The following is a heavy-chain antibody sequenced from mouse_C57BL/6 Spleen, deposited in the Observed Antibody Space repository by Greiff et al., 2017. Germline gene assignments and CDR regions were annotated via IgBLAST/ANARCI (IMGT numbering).Heavy chain of an antibody. CDR2: ISYDGSN. D-gene: IGHD2-12*01. CDR1: GYSITSGYY. CDR3: AKEGVTTDFDY. J-gene: IGHJ2*01. Sequence: EVQLQQSGPGLVKPSQSLSLTCSVTGYSITSGYYWNWIRQFPGNKLEWMGYISYDGSNNYNPSLKNRISITRDTSKNQFFLKLNSVTTEDTATYYCAKEGVTTDFDYWGQGTTLTVAS. V-gene: IGHV3-6*01.